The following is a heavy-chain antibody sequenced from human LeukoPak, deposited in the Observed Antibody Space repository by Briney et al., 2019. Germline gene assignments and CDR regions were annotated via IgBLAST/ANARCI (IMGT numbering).Heavy chain of an antibody. J-gene: IGHJ6*03. Sequence: SETLSLTCTASGGSISSSSYYWGWIRQPPGKGLEWIGSIYYSGSTYYNPSLKSRVTISVDTSKNQFSLKLSSVTAADTAVYYCASIRRFLEGFPDYYYMDVWGKGTTVTVSS. D-gene: IGHD3-3*01. V-gene: IGHV4-39*01. CDR2: IYYSGST. CDR1: GGSISSSSYY. CDR3: ASIRRFLEGFPDYYYMDV.